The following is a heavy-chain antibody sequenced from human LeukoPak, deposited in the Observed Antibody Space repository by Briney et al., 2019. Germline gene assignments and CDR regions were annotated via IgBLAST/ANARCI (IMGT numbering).Heavy chain of an antibody. J-gene: IGHJ4*02. Sequence: WDTLSLTCTVSGGSIRSYYWSWIRQPPGKGLEWIRYIYFSGSTSYNPSLKSRVTISVDRSKNQFSLKLSSVAAADTAVYYCARSYDTNFDYWGQGTLVTVSS. CDR2: IYFSGST. V-gene: IGHV4-59*07. CDR3: ARSYDTNFDY. D-gene: IGHD3-3*01. CDR1: GGSIRSYY.